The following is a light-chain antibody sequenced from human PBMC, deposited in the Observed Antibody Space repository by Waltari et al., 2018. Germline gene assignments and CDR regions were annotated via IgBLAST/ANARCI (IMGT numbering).Light chain of an antibody. CDR1: SSNIGSKS. CDR2: SNK. CDR3: ATWDDSLNGL. Sequence: SVLTQPPSVSGTPGQRVSISCSGSSSNIGSKSVNWYQQVPGTAPKLLIYSNKQRPAGGPDRLSGSKSGTSASLAISGLQSEDEADYYCATWDDSLNGLFGGGTKLTVL. V-gene: IGLV1-44*01. J-gene: IGLJ2*01.